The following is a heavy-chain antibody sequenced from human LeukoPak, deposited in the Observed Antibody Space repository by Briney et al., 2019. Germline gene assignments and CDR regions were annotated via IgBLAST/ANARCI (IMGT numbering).Heavy chain of an antibody. CDR2: IKEDGSEH. CDR3: ARGSGTFYLDF. D-gene: IGHD3-10*01. V-gene: IGHV3-7*01. J-gene: IGHJ4*02. CDR1: GFTFGSYW. Sequence: AGGSLRLSCAASGFTFGSYWMSWVRQAPGKGLEWMANIKEDGSEHYYVGSVKGRFTTSRDNAKDSLFLQMNNLRAGDTAVYFCARGSGTFYLDFWGQGTLVTVSS.